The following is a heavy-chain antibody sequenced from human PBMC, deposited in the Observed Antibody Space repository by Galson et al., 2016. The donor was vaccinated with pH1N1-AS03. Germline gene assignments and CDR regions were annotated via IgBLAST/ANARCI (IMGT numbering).Heavy chain of an antibody. J-gene: IGHJ6*03. V-gene: IGHV3-7*03. CDR2: INQDENEK. D-gene: IGHD2-21*02. CDR1: GFTFKSYW. CDR3: ARESTGTEHIVVVTGRYGYYYMDV. Sequence: SLRLSCAASGFTFKSYWMSWVRQAPGKGLEWVANINQDENEKYCVDSVKGRFTISRDNAKNSLYLEMKRLRAEDTALYYCARESTGTEHIVVVTGRYGYYYMDVWGKGTTVTVSS.